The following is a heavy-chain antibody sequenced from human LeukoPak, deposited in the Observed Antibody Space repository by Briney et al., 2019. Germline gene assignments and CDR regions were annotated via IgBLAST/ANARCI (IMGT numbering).Heavy chain of an antibody. V-gene: IGHV1-69*06. Sequence: SVRVSCKASGGTFSSYAISWVRQAPGQGLEWMGGIIPIFGTANYAQKFQGRVTITADKSTSTAYMELSSLRSEDTAVYYCARGRKWLGYSYGWPYYYYMDVWGKGTTVTVSS. CDR2: IIPIFGTA. CDR3: ARGRKWLGYSYGWPYYYYMDV. CDR1: GGTFSSYA. D-gene: IGHD5-18*01. J-gene: IGHJ6*03.